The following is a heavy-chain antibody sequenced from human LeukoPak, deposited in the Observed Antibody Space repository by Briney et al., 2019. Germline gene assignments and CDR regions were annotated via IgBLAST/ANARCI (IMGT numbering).Heavy chain of an antibody. Sequence: SETLSLTCTVSGGSISSYYWSWIRQPPGKGLEWIGYIYYSGSTNYNPSLKSRVTISVDTSKNQFSLKLNSVTAADTPVYYCARVSGYDWESFYDYWGQGTLVTVSS. D-gene: IGHD5-12*01. J-gene: IGHJ4*02. CDR3: ARVSGYDWESFYDY. CDR1: GGSISSYY. V-gene: IGHV4-59*01. CDR2: IYYSGST.